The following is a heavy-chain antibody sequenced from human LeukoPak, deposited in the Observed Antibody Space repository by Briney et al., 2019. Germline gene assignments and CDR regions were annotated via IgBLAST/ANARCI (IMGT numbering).Heavy chain of an antibody. Sequence: GGSLRLSCAASGFTFDDYTMHWVRQAPGKGLEWVSLISWDGGSTYYADSVKGRFTISRDNSKNSLYLQMNSLRTEDTALYYCAKSVVSGSSHWYFDLWGRGTLVTVSS. CDR2: ISWDGGST. CDR3: AKSVVSGSSHWYFDL. D-gene: IGHD3-10*01. CDR1: GFTFDDYT. V-gene: IGHV3-43*01. J-gene: IGHJ2*01.